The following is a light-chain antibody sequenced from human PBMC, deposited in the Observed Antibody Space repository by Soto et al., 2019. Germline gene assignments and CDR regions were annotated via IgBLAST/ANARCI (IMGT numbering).Light chain of an antibody. Sequence: EIVLTQSPATLSLSPGERATLSCRASRSVSSYLAWYQQKPGQAPRLLIYDASKRATGIPARFSGSGFGTDYTLTISSLQAEDVAVYYCQQHYSAPLTFAGGTKVEI. V-gene: IGKV3-11*01. J-gene: IGKJ4*01. CDR2: DAS. CDR3: QQHYSAPLT. CDR1: RSVSSY.